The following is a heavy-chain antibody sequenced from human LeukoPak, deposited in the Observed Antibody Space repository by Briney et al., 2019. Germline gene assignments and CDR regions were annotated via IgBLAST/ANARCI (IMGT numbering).Heavy chain of an antibody. D-gene: IGHD5-24*01. CDR2: IDQDGVEK. CDR3: ARGFDGYYGFDL. V-gene: IGHV3-7*05. J-gene: IGHJ3*01. Sequence: GGSLRLSCAASGFTFTTYWMSWVRQAPGKGLEWVANIDQDGVEKYYVASVRGRLTISRDNAKNSMYVQMNSLRAEDTAVYYCARGFDGYYGFDLWGQGTMVTVSS. CDR1: GFTFTTYW.